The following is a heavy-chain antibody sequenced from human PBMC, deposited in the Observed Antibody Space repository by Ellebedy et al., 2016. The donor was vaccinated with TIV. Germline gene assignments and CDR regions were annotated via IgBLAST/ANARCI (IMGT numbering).Heavy chain of an antibody. D-gene: IGHD1-26*01. V-gene: IGHV3-33*03. CDR3: AKAPYSGTMDY. CDR2: IWYDGSNK. J-gene: IGHJ4*02. Sequence: GESLKISXAASGFTFSSYGMHWVRQAPGKGLEWVAVIWYDGSNKYYADSVKGRFTISRDNAKNSLYLQMNSLRAEDTALYYCAKAPYSGTMDYWGQGTLVTVSS. CDR1: GFTFSSYG.